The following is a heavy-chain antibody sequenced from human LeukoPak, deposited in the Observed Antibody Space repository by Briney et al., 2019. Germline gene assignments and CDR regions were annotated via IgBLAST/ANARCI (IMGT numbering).Heavy chain of an antibody. V-gene: IGHV3-30*02. CDR1: GFTFSGCG. Sequence: GGSLRLSCAASGFTFSGCGMHWVRQAPGRGLEWVAFIWYDGRDKYYTDSVKGQFTISRDNSKNTLYLQMNSLRAEDTAVYYCAKDPYSYGSYFDYWGQGTLVTVSS. CDR2: IWYDGRDK. J-gene: IGHJ4*02. D-gene: IGHD5-18*01. CDR3: AKDPYSYGSYFDY.